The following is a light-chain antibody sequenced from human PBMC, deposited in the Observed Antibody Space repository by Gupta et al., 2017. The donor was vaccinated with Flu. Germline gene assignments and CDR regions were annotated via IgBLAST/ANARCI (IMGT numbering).Light chain of an antibody. CDR2: AAS. V-gene: IGKV1-27*01. J-gene: IGKJ1*01. CDR3: QKYNSAPRT. CDR1: QGISNY. Sequence: DIQMTHSPSSLPASVGDRVTITCRASQGISNYLAWYQQKPGKVPKLLIYAASTLQSGVPSRFSGSGSATDFTLTISSLQPADVATYYCQKYNSAPRTFGQGTKVEIK.